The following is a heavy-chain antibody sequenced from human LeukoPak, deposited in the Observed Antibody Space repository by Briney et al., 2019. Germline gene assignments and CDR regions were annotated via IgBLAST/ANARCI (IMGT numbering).Heavy chain of an antibody. J-gene: IGHJ6*02. CDR3: ASHVAATDYYYGMDV. Sequence: PGGSLRLSCAASGFTFSSYAMHWGRQAPGKGLEYVSAISSNGGSTYYANSVKGRFTISRHNSKNTLYLQMGCLRAEDMAVYYCASHVAATDYYYGMDVWGQGTTVTVSS. D-gene: IGHD2-15*01. CDR1: GFTFSSYA. CDR2: ISSNGGST. V-gene: IGHV3-64*01.